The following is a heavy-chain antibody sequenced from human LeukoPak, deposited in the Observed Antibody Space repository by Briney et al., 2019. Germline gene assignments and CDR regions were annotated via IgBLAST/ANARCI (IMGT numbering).Heavy chain of an antibody. D-gene: IGHD3-10*02. V-gene: IGHV1-69*05. CDR2: IIPIFGTA. Sequence: VASVKVSCKASGGTFSSYAISWVRQAPGQGLEWMGGIIPIFGTANYAQKFHGRVTITTDESTSTAYMELSSLRSEDTAVYYCASLTSMFQGRDYWGQGTLVTVSS. CDR1: GGTFSSYA. J-gene: IGHJ4*02. CDR3: ASLTSMFQGRDY.